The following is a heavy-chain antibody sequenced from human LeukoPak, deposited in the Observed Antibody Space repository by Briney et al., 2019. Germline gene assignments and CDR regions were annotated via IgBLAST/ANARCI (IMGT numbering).Heavy chain of an antibody. V-gene: IGHV1-24*01. CDR2: FDPEDGET. Sequence: ASVTVSCKVSGYTLTELSMHWVRHAPGKGLEWMGGFDPEDGETIYAQKFQGRVTMTEDTSTDTAYMELRSLRYEDTAVYYCATIHSRFGELLPPNFDYWGQGTLVTVSS. D-gene: IGHD3-10*01. CDR3: ATIHSRFGELLPPNFDY. J-gene: IGHJ4*02. CDR1: GYTLTELS.